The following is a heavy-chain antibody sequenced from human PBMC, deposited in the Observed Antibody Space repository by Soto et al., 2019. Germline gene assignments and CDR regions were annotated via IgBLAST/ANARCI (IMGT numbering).Heavy chain of an antibody. CDR1: GYTLTELS. CDR3: ETRVYCSSTSCSSFDY. D-gene: IGHD2-2*01. V-gene: IGHV1-24*01. J-gene: IGHJ4*02. Sequence: ASVKVSCKVSGYTLTELSMHWVRQAPGKGLEWMGGFDPEDGETIYAQKFQGRVTMTEDTSTDTAYMELRSLRSEDTAVYYCETRVYCSSTSCSSFDYWGQGTLVTVSS. CDR2: FDPEDGET.